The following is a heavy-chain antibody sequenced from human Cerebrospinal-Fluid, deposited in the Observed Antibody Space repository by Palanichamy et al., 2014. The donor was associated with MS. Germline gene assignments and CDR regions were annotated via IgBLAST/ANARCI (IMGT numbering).Heavy chain of an antibody. CDR2: IIPMFSIV. J-gene: IGHJ6*02. CDR3: ARVLHREGYNSYYYNGMDV. Sequence: QVQLVQSGAEVKEPGSSVKVSCKTSGGTFNSDAISWVRQAPGQGLQWMGGIIPMFSIVNYAQKFQGRVTITADESTSTADMELSSLRSEDTAVYYCARVLHREGYNSYYYNGMDVWGQGTTVTVSS. D-gene: IGHD5-24*01. CDR1: GGTFNSDA. V-gene: IGHV1-69*01.